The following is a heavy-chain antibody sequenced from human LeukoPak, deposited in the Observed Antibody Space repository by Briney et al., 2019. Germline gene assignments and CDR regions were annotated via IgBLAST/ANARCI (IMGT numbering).Heavy chain of an antibody. D-gene: IGHD2-2*01. Sequence: PSGTLSLTCGVSGGSISSTDYWSWVRQLPGKGLEWIGEVDHSGSTKYNPALKSRVTISVDKSKNQFSLKLTSVTAADAAVYYCARVHKYCSGISCYRFDPWGQGTLVSVSS. CDR2: VDHSGST. J-gene: IGHJ5*02. CDR1: GGSISSTDY. V-gene: IGHV4-4*02. CDR3: ARVHKYCSGISCYRFDP.